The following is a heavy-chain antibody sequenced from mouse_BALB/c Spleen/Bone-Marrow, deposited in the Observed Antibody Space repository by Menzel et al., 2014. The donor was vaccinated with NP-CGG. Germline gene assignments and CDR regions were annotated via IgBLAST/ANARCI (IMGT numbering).Heavy chain of an antibody. Sequence: VQLQQSGAELVKPGASAKLSCTASGFNIKDTYMHWVKQRPEQGLEWIGRIDPANGNTKYDPKFQGKATITADTSSNTAYLQLSSLTSEYTAVYYCASYVFGYYFDYWGRGSSRTSSS. D-gene: IGHD3-1*01. J-gene: IGHJ2*02. V-gene: IGHV14-3*02. CDR2: IDPANGNT. CDR3: ASYVFGYYFDY. CDR1: GFNIKDTY.